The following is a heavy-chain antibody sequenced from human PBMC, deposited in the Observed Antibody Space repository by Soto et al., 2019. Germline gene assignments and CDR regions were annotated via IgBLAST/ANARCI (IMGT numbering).Heavy chain of an antibody. D-gene: IGHD2-15*01. CDR2: INPSGGST. V-gene: IGHV1-46*03. J-gene: IGHJ4*02. Sequence: GASVKVSCKASGYTFTSYYMHWVRQAPGQGLEWMGIINPSGGSTSYAQKFQGRVTMTRDTSTSTVYMELSSLRSEDTAVYYCARSSTGPKYCSGGSCVLDYWGQGTLVTVSS. CDR3: ARSSTGPKYCSGGSCVLDY. CDR1: GYTFTSYY.